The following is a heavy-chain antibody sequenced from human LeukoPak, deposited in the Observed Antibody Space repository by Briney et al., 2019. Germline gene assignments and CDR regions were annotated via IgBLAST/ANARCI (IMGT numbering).Heavy chain of an antibody. CDR2: ISYDGSNK. V-gene: IGHV3-30-3*01. D-gene: IGHD3-10*01. J-gene: IGHJ4*02. Sequence: GGSLRLSCAASGFTFSNCALTWVRQAPGKGLEWVAVISYDGSNKYYADSVKGRFTISRDNSKNTLYLQMNSLRAEDTAVYYCARGTYYGSDLDYWGQGTLVTVSS. CDR1: GFTFSNCA. CDR3: ARGTYYGSDLDY.